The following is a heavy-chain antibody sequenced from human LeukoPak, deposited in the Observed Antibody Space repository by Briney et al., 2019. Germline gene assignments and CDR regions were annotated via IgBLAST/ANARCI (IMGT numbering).Heavy chain of an antibody. D-gene: IGHD1-7*01. Sequence: GRSLTRSCAASGFTFSSFGMHWVRQAPGKGLEWVAVIWYDASNKYYVDSVKGRFTISRDNSKNTLYLQMNSLRDDDTAVYYCVRGVGVSRFNYLDPWGEGTLVIVSS. CDR1: GFTFSSFG. CDR3: VRGVGVSRFNYLDP. J-gene: IGHJ5*02. V-gene: IGHV3-33*01. CDR2: IWYDASNK.